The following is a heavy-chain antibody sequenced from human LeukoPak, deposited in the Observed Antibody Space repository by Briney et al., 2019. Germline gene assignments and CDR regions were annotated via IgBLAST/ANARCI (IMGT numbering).Heavy chain of an antibody. CDR3: AGGGDGDFLYYYYGMDV. J-gene: IGHJ6*02. CDR1: GGSFSGYY. D-gene: IGHD4-17*01. V-gene: IGHV4-34*01. Sequence: SETLSLTCAVYGGSFSGYYWSWIRQPPGKGLEWIGEINHSGSTSYNPSLKSRVTISVDTSKNQFSLKLSSVTAADTAVYYCAGGGDGDFLYYYYGMDVWGQGTTVTVSS. CDR2: INHSGST.